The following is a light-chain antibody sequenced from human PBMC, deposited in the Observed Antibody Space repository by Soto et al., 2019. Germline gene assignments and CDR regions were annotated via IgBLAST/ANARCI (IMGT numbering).Light chain of an antibody. V-gene: IGKV3-20*01. Sequence: VLAQSPGTLSLSPGERATLSCRASQSVSSSYLAWYQQKPGQAPRLLIYAASSRATGIPDRFSGSGSGTDFTLTISRLEQADFAVDYCQHYGFSPPFTFGQGTRVEIK. J-gene: IGKJ2*01. CDR3: QHYGFSPPFT. CDR1: QSVSSSY. CDR2: AAS.